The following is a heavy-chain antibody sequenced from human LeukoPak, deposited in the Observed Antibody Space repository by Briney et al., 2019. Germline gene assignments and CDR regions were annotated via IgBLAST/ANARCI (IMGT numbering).Heavy chain of an antibody. J-gene: IGHJ5*02. Sequence: GESLKISCKGSGYSFTNYWIGWVRQLPGKGLEWMGIIYPGDSDTRYSPSFQGQVTISADKSIRTAFLQWSSLKASDTAMYFCARQQIAAAANWFDPWGQGTLVTVSS. D-gene: IGHD6-13*01. CDR1: GYSFTNYW. CDR2: IYPGDSDT. CDR3: ARQQIAAAANWFDP. V-gene: IGHV5-51*01.